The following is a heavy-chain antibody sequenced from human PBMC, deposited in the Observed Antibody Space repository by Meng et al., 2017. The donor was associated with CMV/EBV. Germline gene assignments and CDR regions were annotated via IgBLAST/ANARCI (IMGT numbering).Heavy chain of an antibody. CDR1: GFTFGDYA. V-gene: IGHV3-49*04. CDR3: TSSYN. D-gene: IGHD2-2*02. J-gene: IGHJ4*02. Sequence: GGSLRLSCTASGFTFGDYAMSWVRQAPGKGLEWVGFIRSKAYGGTTEYAASVKGRFTISRDDPKSIAYLQMNSLKTEDTAVYYCTSSYNWGQGTLVTVSS. CDR2: IRSKAYGGTT.